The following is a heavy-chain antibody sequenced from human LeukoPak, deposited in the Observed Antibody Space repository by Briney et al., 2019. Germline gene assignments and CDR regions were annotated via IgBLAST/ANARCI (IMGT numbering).Heavy chain of an antibody. CDR1: GFTFDDYG. J-gene: IGHJ5*02. Sequence: PGGSLRLSCAPSGFTFDDYGMSWVRQAPGKGLEWVSGINWNGGSTGYADSVKGRFTISRDNAKNSLYLQMNSLRAEDTALYYCSGGMRWGELSSWGQGTLVTVSS. V-gene: IGHV3-20*04. D-gene: IGHD3-16*02. CDR2: INWNGGST. CDR3: SGGMRWGELSS.